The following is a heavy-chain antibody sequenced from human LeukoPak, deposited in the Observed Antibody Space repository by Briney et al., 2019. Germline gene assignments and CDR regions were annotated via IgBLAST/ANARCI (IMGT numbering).Heavy chain of an antibody. Sequence: SETLSLTCTVSGGSISSYYWSWIRQPPGKGLEWIGYIYYSGSTNYNPSLKSRVTISVDTSKNQFSLKLSSVTAADTAVYYCAREGGYSYGYPYYYYMDVWSKGTTVTVSS. CDR2: IYYSGST. CDR3: AREGGYSYGYPYYYYMDV. V-gene: IGHV4-59*01. J-gene: IGHJ6*03. D-gene: IGHD5-18*01. CDR1: GGSISSYY.